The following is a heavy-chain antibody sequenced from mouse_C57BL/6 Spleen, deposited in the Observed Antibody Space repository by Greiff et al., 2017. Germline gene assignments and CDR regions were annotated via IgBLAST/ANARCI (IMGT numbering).Heavy chain of an antibody. D-gene: IGHD2-3*01. V-gene: IGHV14-4*01. J-gene: IGHJ4*01. Sequence: VQLQQSGAELVRPGASVKLSCTASGFNIKDDYMHWVKQRPEQGLEWIGWIDPENGDTEYASKFQGKATITADTSSNTAYLQLSSLTSEDTAVYYCTFYDGYYDAMDYWGQGTSVTVSS. CDR3: TFYDGYYDAMDY. CDR1: GFNIKDDY. CDR2: IDPENGDT.